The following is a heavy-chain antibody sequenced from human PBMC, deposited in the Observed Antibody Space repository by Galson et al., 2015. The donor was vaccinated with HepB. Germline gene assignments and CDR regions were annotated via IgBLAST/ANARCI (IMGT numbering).Heavy chain of an antibody. D-gene: IGHD3-10*01. CDR3: ARDRTTMVQGSDYMDV. J-gene: IGHJ6*03. V-gene: IGHV1-2*06. CDR2: INPNSGGT. CDR1: GYTFTGYY. Sequence: SVKVSCKASGYTFTGYYMHWVRQAPGQGLEWMGRINPNSGGTNYAQKFQGRVTMTRDTSISTAYMELSRLRSDDTAVYYCARDRTTMVQGSDYMDVWGKGTTVTVSS.